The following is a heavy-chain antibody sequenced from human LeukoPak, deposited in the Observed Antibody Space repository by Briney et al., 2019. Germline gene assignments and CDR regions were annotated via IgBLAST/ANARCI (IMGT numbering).Heavy chain of an antibody. V-gene: IGHV1-18*01. CDR1: GYTFTSFG. CDR2: ISAYNDNT. Sequence: ASVKVSCKASGYTFTSFGISWVRQAPGQGLEWMGWISAYNDNTNYAQKLQGRVTMTTDTSTSTAYMELRSLRSDDTAVYYCARDGYYDSFYYYYYGMDVWGQGTTVTVSS. CDR3: ARDGYYDSFYYYYYGMDV. J-gene: IGHJ6*02. D-gene: IGHD3-22*01.